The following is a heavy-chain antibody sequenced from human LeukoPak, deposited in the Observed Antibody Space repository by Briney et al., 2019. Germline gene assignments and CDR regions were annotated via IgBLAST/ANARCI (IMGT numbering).Heavy chain of an antibody. J-gene: IGHJ4*02. CDR2: IYYSGNT. V-gene: IGHV4-39*07. CDR3: ARGDSGYYDSSGYLDY. D-gene: IGHD3-22*01. CDR1: GGSISSSSYY. Sequence: SETLSLTCTVSGGSISSSSYYWGWIRQPPGKGLEWIGSIYYSGNTYYNPSLKSRVTISVDTSKNQFSLKLSSVTAADTAVYYCARGDSGYYDSSGYLDYWGQGTLVTVSS.